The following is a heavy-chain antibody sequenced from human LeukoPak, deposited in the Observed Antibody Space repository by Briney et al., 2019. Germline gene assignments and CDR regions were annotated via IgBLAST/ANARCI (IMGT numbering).Heavy chain of an antibody. Sequence: SSETLSLTCAVYGGSFSGYYWSWIRQPPGKGLEWIGEINHSGSTNYNPSLKSRVTISVDTSKNQFSLKLSSVTAADTAVYYCARALGGSYFNWFDPWGQGTLVTVSS. CDR2: INHSGST. CDR3: ARALGGSYFNWFDP. V-gene: IGHV4-34*01. CDR1: GGSFSGYY. D-gene: IGHD1-26*01. J-gene: IGHJ5*02.